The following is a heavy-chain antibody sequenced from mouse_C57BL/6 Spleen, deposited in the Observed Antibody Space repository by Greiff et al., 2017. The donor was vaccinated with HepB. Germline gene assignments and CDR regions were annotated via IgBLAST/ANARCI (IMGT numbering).Heavy chain of an antibody. CDR2: IYPGSGST. CDR1: GYTFTSYW. CDR3: ARGGWVPFAY. V-gene: IGHV1-55*01. J-gene: IGHJ3*01. Sequence: QVQLQQPGAELVKPGASVKMSCKASGYTFTSYWITWVKQRPGQGLEWIGDIYPGSGSTNYNEKFKSKATLTVDKSSSTAYMQLSSLTSEDSAVYYCARGGWVPFAYWGQGTLVTVSA. D-gene: IGHD1-1*02.